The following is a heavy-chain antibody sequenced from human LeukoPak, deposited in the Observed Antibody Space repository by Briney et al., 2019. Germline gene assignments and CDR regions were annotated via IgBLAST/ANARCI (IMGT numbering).Heavy chain of an antibody. J-gene: IGHJ6*02. Sequence: SETLSLTCAVYGGSFTDYYWSWIRQAPGKGLEGIGRIHHNAGTSYNPSLKSRVTISADTSKKQLSLKLTSVTAADTAVFYCARGPVRDDGLTGDSYYYGFDVWGQGTTVTVSS. CDR1: GGSFTDYY. CDR2: IHHNAGT. V-gene: IGHV4-34*01. D-gene: IGHD3-9*01. CDR3: ARGPVRDDGLTGDSYYYGFDV.